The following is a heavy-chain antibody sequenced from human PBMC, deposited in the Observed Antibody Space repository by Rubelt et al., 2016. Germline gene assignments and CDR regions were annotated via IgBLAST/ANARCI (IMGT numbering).Heavy chain of an antibody. V-gene: IGHV3-23*04. CDR3: AGGYYFDY. CDR2: ISGSGDST. CDR1: GFTFSSYS. Sequence: EVQLVESGGGLVKPGGSLRLSCAASGFTFSSYSMNWVRQAPGKGLEWVSGISGSGDSTYYADSVKGRFTISRDNSKNTLYLQMNSLRAEDTAVYYCAGGYYFDYWGQGTLVTVSS. J-gene: IGHJ4*02.